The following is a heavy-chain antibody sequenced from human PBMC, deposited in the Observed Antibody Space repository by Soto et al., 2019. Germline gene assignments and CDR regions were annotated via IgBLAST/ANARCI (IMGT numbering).Heavy chain of an antibody. V-gene: IGHV1-18*01. J-gene: IGHJ5*02. CDR2: IATYNSNR. Sequence: HLVQSGPEVKKPGASITVSCKTSGDTFTNFGLSWVRQAPGQGLEWMGWIATYNSNRNYAQNFQGRLTLTTDTSTSTAYMELKRLGYDDTAVYYGARVLRGVVNWFDPWGQGTLVTVSS. CDR1: GDTFTNFG. D-gene: IGHD3-10*01. CDR3: ARVLRGVVNWFDP.